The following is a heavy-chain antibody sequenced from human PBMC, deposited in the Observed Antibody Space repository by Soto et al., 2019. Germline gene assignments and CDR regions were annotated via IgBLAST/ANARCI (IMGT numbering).Heavy chain of an antibody. CDR3: ARDPPYSSSWSDFDY. V-gene: IGHV3-21*01. J-gene: IGHJ4*01. CDR2: ITSTGSYI. Sequence: GGSLRLSCAASGFTFSDYSMNWVRQAPGKGLEWLSSITSTGSYIYYADSVKGRFTISRDNAGSSLFLQMNSLRAEDTAMYYCARDPPYSSSWSDFDYWGHGTLVTVSS. D-gene: IGHD6-13*01. CDR1: GFTFSDYS.